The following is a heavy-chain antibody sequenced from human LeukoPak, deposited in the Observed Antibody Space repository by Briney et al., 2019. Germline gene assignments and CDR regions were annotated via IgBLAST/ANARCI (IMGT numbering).Heavy chain of an antibody. D-gene: IGHD4-11*01. CDR3: AREGPGRVTTFLDY. V-gene: IGHV3-33*01. Sequence: GGSLRLSCAASGFTFSSYGIHWVRQAPGKGLEWVAVIWYDGSNKYYADSVKGRFTISRDNSKNTLYLQMNNLRAEDTAVYYCAREGPGRVTTFLDYWGQGTLVTVSS. J-gene: IGHJ4*02. CDR2: IWYDGSNK. CDR1: GFTFSSYG.